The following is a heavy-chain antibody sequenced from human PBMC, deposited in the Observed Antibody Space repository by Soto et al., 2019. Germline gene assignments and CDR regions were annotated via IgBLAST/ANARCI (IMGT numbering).Heavy chain of an antibody. D-gene: IGHD4-17*01. Sequence: SLRICCTACGVTFCIHAMHGFCQAPGKGLEWVALTWYDGRNRFYVESVEGRFTISRDNSNNTLYLQMSSLRAEDTAEYYCARDYGAGSASYYYYMDVWGKGTTVTVSS. V-gene: IGHV3-33*01. J-gene: IGHJ6*03. CDR1: GVTFCIHA. CDR2: TWYDGRNR. CDR3: ARDYGAGSASYYYYMDV.